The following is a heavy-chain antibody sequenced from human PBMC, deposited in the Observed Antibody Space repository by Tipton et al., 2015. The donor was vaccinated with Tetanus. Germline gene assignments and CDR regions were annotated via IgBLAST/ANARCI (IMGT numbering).Heavy chain of an antibody. CDR2: NSYNGRT. D-gene: IGHD3-10*01. CDR3: ARDYFGSIDY. Sequence: TLSLTCTVSGDSISSYYWSWIRQPPGKGLEWIGYNSYNGRTNYNPSLKNRVTISVDTSKNQFSLKLSSVTTADTAVYYCARDYFGSIDYWGQGILVTVSS. J-gene: IGHJ4*02. CDR1: GDSISSYY. V-gene: IGHV4-59*01.